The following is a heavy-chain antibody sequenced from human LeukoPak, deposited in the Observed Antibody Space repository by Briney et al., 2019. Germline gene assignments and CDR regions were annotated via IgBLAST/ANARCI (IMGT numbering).Heavy chain of an antibody. CDR3: ARGGLGIGDFDI. CDR1: GFTFSSYG. CDR2: IWYDGSNK. D-gene: IGHD7-27*01. J-gene: IGHJ3*02. V-gene: IGHV3-33*01. Sequence: GGSLRLSCAASGFTFSSYGMHWVRQAPGKGLEWVAVIWYDGSNKYYADSVKGRFTISRDNSKNTLYLKMNSLRAEDTAVYYCARGGLGIGDFDIWGQGTMVTVSS.